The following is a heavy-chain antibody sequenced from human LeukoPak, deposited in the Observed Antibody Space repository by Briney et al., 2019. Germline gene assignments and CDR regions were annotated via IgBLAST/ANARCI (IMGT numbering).Heavy chain of an antibody. V-gene: IGHV3-11*01. Sequence: GGSLRLSCAASGFTFTFSDYYMSWIRQAPGKGLEWVSFISSTGSTKYYADSVKGRFTNSRDNAKNSLYLQMNSLRAEDTAVYYCARDMYYGSGTPMQYGMDVWGQGTTVTVSS. CDR3: ARDMYYGSGTPMQYGMDV. CDR1: GFTFTFSDYY. D-gene: IGHD3-10*01. CDR2: ISSTGSTK. J-gene: IGHJ6*02.